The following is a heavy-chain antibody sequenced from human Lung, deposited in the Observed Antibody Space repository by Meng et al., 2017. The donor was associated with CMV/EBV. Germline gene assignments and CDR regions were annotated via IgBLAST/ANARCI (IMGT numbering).Heavy chain of an antibody. V-gene: IGHV4-59*03. CDR2: IYSRGGS. J-gene: IGHJ4*02. CDR3: ASFLAGAGPAFDN. CDR1: SGSISGHL. D-gene: IGHD6-19*01. Sequence: SETLSLTCSVSSGSISGHLCSWIRQPPGKGLEWIGYIYSRGGSSYNPSLQSRVTISVDTSKNQVSLKLRSVTAADPAVYYCASFLAGAGPAFDNWGRGTPVTVSS.